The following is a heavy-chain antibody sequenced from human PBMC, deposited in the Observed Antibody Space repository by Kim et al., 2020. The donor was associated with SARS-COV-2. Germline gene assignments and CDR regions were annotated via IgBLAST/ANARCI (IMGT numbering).Heavy chain of an antibody. J-gene: IGHJ4*02. Sequence: DSVKGRFTNSRDNDKNSLYLQMNNRRAEDTAVYYCARDGRDILTGRYYFDYWGQGTLVTVSS. V-gene: IGHV3-21*01. D-gene: IGHD3-9*01. CDR3: ARDGRDILTGRYYFDY.